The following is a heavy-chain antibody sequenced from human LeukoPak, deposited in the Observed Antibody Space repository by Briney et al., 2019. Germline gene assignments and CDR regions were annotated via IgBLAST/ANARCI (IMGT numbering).Heavy chain of an antibody. CDR2: IRSQVDGGTA. J-gene: IGHJ2*01. Sequence: GGSLRLSCAATGISFKNTWMSWVRQAPGKGLEWVGLIRSQVDGGTADYAAAVKGRFSISRDDSKKTLHLQMRSLKTEDTAVYYCATVYWYFDLWGLGTLVSVSA. CDR3: ATVYWYFDL. CDR1: GISFKNTW. V-gene: IGHV3-15*01.